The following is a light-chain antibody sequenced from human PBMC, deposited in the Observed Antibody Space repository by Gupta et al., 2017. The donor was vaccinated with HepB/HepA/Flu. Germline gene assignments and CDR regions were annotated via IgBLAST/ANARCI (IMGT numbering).Light chain of an antibody. CDR3: QVWDSSRGV. Sequence: SYVLTQPPSVSVAPGKTAWITCGGNNIGNTGVHWYQQKPGQAPVMVIYYDSDRPSGIPERFSGSKYGNTATLTISRVEAGDEADYYCQVWDSSRGVFGGGTKLTVL. CDR2: YDS. CDR1: NIGNTG. V-gene: IGLV3-21*04. J-gene: IGLJ2*01.